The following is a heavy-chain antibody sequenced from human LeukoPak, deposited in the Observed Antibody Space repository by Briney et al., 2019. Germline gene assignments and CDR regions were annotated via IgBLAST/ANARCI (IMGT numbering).Heavy chain of an antibody. Sequence: GGSLRLSCAASGFTFSSYAIHWVRQAPGKGREWGAVISYDGSNKYYADSVKGRFTISRDNSKNTLYLQMNSLRAEDTAVYYCARTPYGAPPLALPWGQGTLVTVSS. CDR1: GFTFSSYA. CDR2: ISYDGSNK. CDR3: ARTPYGAPPLALP. J-gene: IGHJ5*02. D-gene: IGHD4-17*01. V-gene: IGHV3-30-3*01.